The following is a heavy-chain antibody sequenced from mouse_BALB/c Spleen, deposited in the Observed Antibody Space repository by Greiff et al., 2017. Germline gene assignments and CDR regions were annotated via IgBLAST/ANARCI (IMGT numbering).Heavy chain of an antibody. J-gene: IGHJ2*01. CDR1: GFTFSSYY. Sequence: EVKLVESGGGLVKLGGSLKLSCAASGFTFSSYYMSWVRQTPEKRLELVAAINSNGGSTYYPDTVKGRFTISRDNAKNTLYLQMSSLKSEDTALYYCASLDYWGQGTTLTVSS. V-gene: IGHV5-6-2*01. CDR3: ASLDY. CDR2: INSNGGST.